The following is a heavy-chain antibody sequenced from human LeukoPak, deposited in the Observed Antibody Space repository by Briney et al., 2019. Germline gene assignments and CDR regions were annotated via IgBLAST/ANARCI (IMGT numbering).Heavy chain of an antibody. J-gene: IGHJ4*02. CDR1: GFTFSNYA. D-gene: IGHD7-27*01. CDR3: AREHWDFDY. V-gene: IGHV3-23*01. CDR2: MSGSGEST. Sequence: GGSLRLSCAASGFTFSNYAITWIRQAPGKGLEWFSEMSGSGESTYYGDSVKGRFTISRDNSKNTLYLQMNSLRAGDTAVYYCAREHWDFDYWGQGTPVTVSS.